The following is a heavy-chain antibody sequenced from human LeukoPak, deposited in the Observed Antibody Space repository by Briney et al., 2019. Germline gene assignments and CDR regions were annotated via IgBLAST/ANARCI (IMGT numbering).Heavy chain of an antibody. J-gene: IGHJ6*03. Sequence: PGGSLRLSCSASGFTFSTYAMHWVRQAPGKGLEWVAFIRYDGSNKYYADSVKGRFTISRDNSKNTLYLQMNSLRAEDTAVYYCAKDGSPPSCSSWCYYYYYYMDVWGKGTTVTVSS. CDR1: GFTFSTYA. CDR2: IRYDGSNK. D-gene: IGHD6-13*01. CDR3: AKDGSPPSCSSWCYYYYYYMDV. V-gene: IGHV3-30*02.